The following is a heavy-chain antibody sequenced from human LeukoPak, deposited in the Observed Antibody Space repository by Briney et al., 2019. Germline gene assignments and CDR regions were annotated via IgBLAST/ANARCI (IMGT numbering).Heavy chain of an antibody. V-gene: IGHV1-69*04. D-gene: IGHD5-12*01. J-gene: IGHJ4*02. CDR1: GVTFSSYA. Sequence: SVKVSCKASGVTFSSYAISWVRQAPGQGLERMGRIVPLLDITKYSQKFQGRVTITADKSTSTAYMELSSLRSEDTAVYYCARDLVATKSPDYWGQGTLVTVSS. CDR2: IVPLLDIT. CDR3: ARDLVATKSPDY.